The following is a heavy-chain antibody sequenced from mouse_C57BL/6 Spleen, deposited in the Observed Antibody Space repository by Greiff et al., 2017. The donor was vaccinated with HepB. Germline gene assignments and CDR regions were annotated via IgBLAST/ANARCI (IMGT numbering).Heavy chain of an antibody. CDR1: GYTFTDYN. CDR2: INPNNGGT. V-gene: IGHV1-18*01. CDR3: ARQVPLSDGYYVLDY. J-gene: IGHJ2*01. D-gene: IGHD2-3*01. Sequence: EVQLQQSGPELVKPGASVKIPCKASGYTFTDYNMDWVKQSHGKSLEWIGDINPNNGGTIYNQKFKGKATLTVDKSSSTAYMELRSLTSEDTAVYYCARQVPLSDGYYVLDYWGQGTTLTVSS.